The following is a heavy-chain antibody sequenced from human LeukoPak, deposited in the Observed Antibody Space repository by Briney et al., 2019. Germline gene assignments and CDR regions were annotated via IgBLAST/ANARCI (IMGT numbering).Heavy chain of an antibody. V-gene: IGHV4-34*01. CDR1: GGSFSGYY. CDR3: ARGWSSWYGRGSAFDI. J-gene: IGHJ3*02. CDR2: INHSGST. D-gene: IGHD6-13*01. Sequence: SETLSLTCAVYGGSFSGYYWSWIRQPPGKGLEWIGEINHSGSTNYNPSLKSRVTISVDTSKNQFSLKLSSVTAADTAVYYCARGWSSWYGRGSAFDIWGQGTMVTVSS.